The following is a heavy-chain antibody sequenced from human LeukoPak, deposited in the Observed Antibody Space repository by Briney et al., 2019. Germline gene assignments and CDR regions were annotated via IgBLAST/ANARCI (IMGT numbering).Heavy chain of an antibody. V-gene: IGHV3-7*01. Sequence: GESLRLSCAAPGFIFKKYWMNWVRQVPGKGLECLANIKEDGSETYYADSVKGRFAISRDNPKNLLFLQINSLRVEDTAVYYCARETPRRGETRDGYRWGQGTVVTVSS. J-gene: IGHJ4*02. CDR1: GFIFKKYW. CDR3: ARETPRRGETRDGYR. CDR2: IKEDGSET. D-gene: IGHD5-24*01.